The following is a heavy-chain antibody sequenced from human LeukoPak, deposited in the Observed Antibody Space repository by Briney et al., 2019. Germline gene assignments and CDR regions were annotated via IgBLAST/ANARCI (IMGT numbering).Heavy chain of an antibody. J-gene: IGHJ5*02. CDR3: ARGPDYDFWSGTNWFDP. Sequence: SETLSLTCTVSGGSISSGGYYWSWIRQHPGKGLEWIAYIYYSGSTYYNPSLKSRVTISVDTSKNQFSLKLSSVTAADTAVYYCARGPDYDFWSGTNWFDPWGQGTLVTVSS. CDR2: IYYSGST. V-gene: IGHV4-31*03. CDR1: GGSISSGGYY. D-gene: IGHD3-3*01.